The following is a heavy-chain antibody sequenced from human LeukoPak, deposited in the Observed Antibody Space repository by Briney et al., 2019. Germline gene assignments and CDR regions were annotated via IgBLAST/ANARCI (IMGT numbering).Heavy chain of an antibody. V-gene: IGHV3-23*01. D-gene: IGHD3-22*01. Sequence: GGSLRLSCAASGFTFSSYAMSWVRQAPGKGLEWVSAISGSGGSTYYADSVKGRFTISRDNSKNTLYLQMNSLRAEDTAVYYCAKGGYYDSSGYSPFDCWGQGTLVTVSS. CDR2: ISGSGGST. CDR1: GFTFSSYA. CDR3: AKGGYYDSSGYSPFDC. J-gene: IGHJ4*02.